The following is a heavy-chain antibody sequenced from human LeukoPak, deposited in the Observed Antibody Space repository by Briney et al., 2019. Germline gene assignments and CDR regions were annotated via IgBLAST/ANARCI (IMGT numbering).Heavy chain of an antibody. CDR1: GGSFSGYY. D-gene: IGHD5-12*01. J-gene: IGHJ4*02. CDR2: INHSGST. V-gene: IGHV4-34*01. Sequence: SETLSLTCAVYGGSFSGYYWSWVRQPPGKGLEWIGEINHSGSTNYNPSLKSRVTISVDTSKNQFSLKLSSVTAADTAVYYCASTKDIVATIDYWGQGTLLTVSS. CDR3: ASTKDIVATIDY.